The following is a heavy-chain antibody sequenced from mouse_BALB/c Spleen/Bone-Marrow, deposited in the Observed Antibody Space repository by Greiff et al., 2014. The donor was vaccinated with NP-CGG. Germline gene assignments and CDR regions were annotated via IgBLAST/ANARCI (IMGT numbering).Heavy chain of an antibody. V-gene: IGHV14-3*02. CDR3: ARYRYYGSSYAMDY. D-gene: IGHD1-1*01. Sequence: VQLKQSGAELVKPGASAKLSCTASGFNIKDTYMYWVKQRPEQGLEWIGRIDPANGNTKYDPKFQGKATMTADTSSNTAYLQLSSLTSEDTAVYYCARYRYYGSSYAMDYWGQGTSVTVSS. CDR1: GFNIKDTY. J-gene: IGHJ4*01. CDR2: IDPANGNT.